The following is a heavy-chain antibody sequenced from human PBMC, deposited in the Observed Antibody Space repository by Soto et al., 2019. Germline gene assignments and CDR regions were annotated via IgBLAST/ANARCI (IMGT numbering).Heavy chain of an antibody. V-gene: IGHV5-51*01. D-gene: IGHD6-13*01. Sequence: GESLKISCQCSGYTFSNFWIGWVCQLPGKGLEWMGIIYPGDHETRYSPSFHGKVTISADKSINTAYLQWNSLEASDTAFYFCARSPRSSPYFDYWGQGALVTVPS. CDR2: IYPGDHET. J-gene: IGHJ4*02. CDR1: GYTFSNFW. CDR3: ARSPRSSPYFDY.